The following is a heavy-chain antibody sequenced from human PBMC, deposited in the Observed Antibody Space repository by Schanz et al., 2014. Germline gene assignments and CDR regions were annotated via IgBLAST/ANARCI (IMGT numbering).Heavy chain of an antibody. CDR2: IKSRIHGGTT. CDR1: GFTMRNEW. Sequence: EVQLVESGGGLVKPGGSLRLSCAASGFTMRNEWMSWVRQAPGKGLEWVARIKSRIHGGTTDYAAPVKGRFTISRDDPKHTVYLQMDSLKTEDTALYYCTTAHYSSNYETLDYWGQGTLVTVSS. D-gene: IGHD6-13*01. J-gene: IGHJ4*02. V-gene: IGHV3-15*01. CDR3: TTAHYSSNYETLDY.